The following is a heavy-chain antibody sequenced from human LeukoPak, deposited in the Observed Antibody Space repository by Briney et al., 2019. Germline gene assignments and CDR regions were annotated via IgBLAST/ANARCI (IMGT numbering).Heavy chain of an antibody. J-gene: IGHJ3*02. V-gene: IGHV4-59*01. CDR2: IYYSGST. D-gene: IGHD3-22*01. Sequence: SETLSLTCTVSGGSISSYYWSWIRQPPGKGLEWIGYIYYSGSTNYNPSLKSRVTISVDTSKNQFSLKLSAVTAADTAVYYCARDIPNYYDSSGYINRREYDAFDIWGQGTMVTVSS. CDR1: GGSISSYY. CDR3: ARDIPNYYDSSGYINRREYDAFDI.